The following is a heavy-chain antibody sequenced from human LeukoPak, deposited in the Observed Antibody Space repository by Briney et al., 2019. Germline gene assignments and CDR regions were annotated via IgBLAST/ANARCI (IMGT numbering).Heavy chain of an antibody. Sequence: SETLSLTCTVSGGSISGYYWSWIRQPAGKGLEWIGRIYTSGSTHYNPSLKSRVTMSVDTSKNHFSLKLSSVTAADTAVYYCARLITGTTTAFDIWGQGTMVTVSS. CDR2: IYTSGST. CDR1: GGSISGYY. D-gene: IGHD1-7*01. CDR3: ARLITGTTTAFDI. J-gene: IGHJ3*02. V-gene: IGHV4-4*07.